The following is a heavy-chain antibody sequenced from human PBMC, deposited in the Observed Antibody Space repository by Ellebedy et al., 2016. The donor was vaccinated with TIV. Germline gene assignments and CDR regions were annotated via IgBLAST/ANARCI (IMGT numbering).Heavy chain of an antibody. J-gene: IGHJ4*02. CDR3: AGAGLIVNNYED. CDR2: IDPTDSYT. Sequence: GESLKISCKGSEYSFSSHWISWVRQIPGKGLEWMGRIDPTDSYTNYSPSFQGHVTISIDKSISTAYLQLSSLKASDSAMYYCAGAGLIVNNYEDWGQGTLVTVSS. V-gene: IGHV5-10-1*01. D-gene: IGHD3-22*01. CDR1: EYSFSSHW.